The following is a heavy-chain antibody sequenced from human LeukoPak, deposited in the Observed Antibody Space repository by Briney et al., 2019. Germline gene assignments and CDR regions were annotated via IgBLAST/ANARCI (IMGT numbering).Heavy chain of an antibody. CDR2: ISCSSSYT. V-gene: IGHV3-21*01. D-gene: IGHD3-22*01. J-gene: IGHJ3*02. Sequence: EGSSRVCCEAAGFTFSSYSMYCGRQDPGRGREWGSSISCSSSYTYYTDSVKGRVTISRDSAKNPLYLQMSSLRAEDTAVYYCARDREGHEDSRAYYYGFDMWGEGRMVTLSS. CDR3: ARDREGHEDSRAYYYGFDM. CDR1: GFTFSSYS.